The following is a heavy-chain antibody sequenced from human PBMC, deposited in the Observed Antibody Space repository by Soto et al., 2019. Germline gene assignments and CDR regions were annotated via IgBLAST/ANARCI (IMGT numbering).Heavy chain of an antibody. CDR2: ISSGGNT. CDR3: AKDQCYDSLTGSFCYFDF. CDR1: GFTFSRYS. Sequence: EVQLVESGGGLVKPGGSLRLSCVASGFTFSRYSINWFRQAPGKGLEWVSSISSGGNTYYADSVKGRFTVSRDNSKNTQDLQLDSLRAEDTAVYYCAKDQCYDSLTGSFCYFDFWGQGTLVTVSS. J-gene: IGHJ4*02. V-gene: IGHV3-21*04. D-gene: IGHD3-9*01.